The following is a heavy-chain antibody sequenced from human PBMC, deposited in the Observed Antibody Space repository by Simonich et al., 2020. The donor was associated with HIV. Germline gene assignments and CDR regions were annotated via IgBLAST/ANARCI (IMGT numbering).Heavy chain of an antibody. V-gene: IGHV4-34*01. CDR3: ARHRPSGNYLYEVDYFDF. D-gene: IGHD1-26*01. Sequence: QVQLQQWGAGLLKPSETLSLPCAFYGWCFSGYYCSEIRKPPGKGREWIGEISNVGRTNKYPYLKSRVTRSVDTSKKQISLRLSSVTAADTALYYCARHRPSGNYLYEVDYFDFWGQGTLVTVSS. CDR2: ISNVGRT. CDR1: GWCFSGYY. J-gene: IGHJ4*02.